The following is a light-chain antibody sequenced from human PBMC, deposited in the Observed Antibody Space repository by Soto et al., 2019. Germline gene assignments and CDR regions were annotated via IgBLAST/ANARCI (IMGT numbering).Light chain of an antibody. J-gene: IGKJ4*01. CDR2: DAS. CDR3: QQRNKWPDT. V-gene: IGKV3-11*01. CDR1: QSVSWY. Sequence: EIVLTQSPATVSLSPGERATLSCRASQSVSWYLSWYQQKPGQAPRLLIYDASNRATGIPARFTGSGSGTDFTLTISSLEPEDVAIYYCQQRNKWPDTFGGGTKVEIK.